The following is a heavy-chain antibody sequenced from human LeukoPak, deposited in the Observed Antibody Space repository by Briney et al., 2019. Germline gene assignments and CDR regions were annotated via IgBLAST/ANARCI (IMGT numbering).Heavy chain of an antibody. V-gene: IGHV3-23*01. J-gene: IGHJ4*02. D-gene: IGHD4-23*01. CDR1: GFTFSSYA. Sequence: GGSLRLSCAASGFTFSSYAMSWVRQAPGRGLEWVSSLSPSGASIYYADSVKGRFTISRDNSKNTLYLQMNNLRAEDAALYYCAAGPYGGNTPFDYWGQGTLVTVSS. CDR3: AAGPYGGNTPFDY. CDR2: LSPSGASI.